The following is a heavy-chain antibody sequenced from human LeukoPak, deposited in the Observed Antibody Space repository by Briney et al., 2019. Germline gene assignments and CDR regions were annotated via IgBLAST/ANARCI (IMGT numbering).Heavy chain of an antibody. CDR2: ISGYNGNT. CDR3: ARDGSADCSSTSCFDP. V-gene: IGHV1-18*01. D-gene: IGHD2-2*01. J-gene: IGHJ5*02. CDR1: GYTFSEYA. Sequence: ASVKVSCKASGYTFSEYAITWVRQAPGQGLEWMGWISGYNGNTNCAQKVQGRVTMTIDTSTSTAYMELRSLRSEDTAVYYCARDGSADCSSTSCFDPWGQGTLVTVSS.